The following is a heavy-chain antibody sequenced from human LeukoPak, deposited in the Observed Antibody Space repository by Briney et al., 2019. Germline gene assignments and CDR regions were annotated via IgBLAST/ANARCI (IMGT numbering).Heavy chain of an antibody. V-gene: IGHV4-59*01. D-gene: IGHD5-18*01. J-gene: IGHJ4*02. CDR2: IYYSGST. CDR1: GGSISSYY. CDR3: ARLYSYGPDY. Sequence: PSETLSLTRTVSGGSISSYYWSWIRQPPGKGLEWIGYIYYSGSTNYNPSLKSRVTISVDTSKNQFSLKLSSVTAADTAVYYCARLYSYGPDYWGQGTLVTASS.